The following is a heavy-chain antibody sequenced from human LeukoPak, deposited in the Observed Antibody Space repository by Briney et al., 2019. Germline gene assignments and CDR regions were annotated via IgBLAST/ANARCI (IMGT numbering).Heavy chain of an antibody. CDR1: GFTFSSYA. J-gene: IGHJ1*01. CDR2: IYSSGST. V-gene: IGHV4-59*01. Sequence: GSLRLSCAASGFTFSSYAMSWVRQAPGKGLEWIGYIYSSGSTSYNPSLKSTSYNPSLKSRVTLSVDTTKNQFSLKLTSVTAADTAVYYCARGAGSLQHWGQGTLVTVSS. CDR3: ARGAGSLQH.